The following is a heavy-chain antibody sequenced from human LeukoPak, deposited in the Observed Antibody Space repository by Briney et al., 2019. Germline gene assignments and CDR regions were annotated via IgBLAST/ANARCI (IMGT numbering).Heavy chain of an antibody. D-gene: IGHD3-10*01. CDR3: ARESMARGVMAWYFDY. CDR1: GGSISSYY. V-gene: IGHV4-4*07. J-gene: IGHJ4*02. Sequence: NPSETLSLTCTVSGGSISSYYWSWIRQPAGKGLEWIGRIYTSGSTNYNPSLKSRVTMSVDTSKNQFSLKLSSVTAADTAVYYCARESMARGVMAWYFDYWGQGTLVTVSS. CDR2: IYTSGST.